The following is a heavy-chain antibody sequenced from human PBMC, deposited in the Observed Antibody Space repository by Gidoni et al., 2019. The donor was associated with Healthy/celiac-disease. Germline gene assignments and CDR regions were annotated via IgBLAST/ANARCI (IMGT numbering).Heavy chain of an antibody. J-gene: IGHJ6*02. Sequence: EVQLVESGGGLVKPGGSLRLSCAASGFTFSNAWMSLVRQAPGKGLEWVGRIKSKTDGGTTDYAAPVKGRFTISRDDSKNTLYLQMNSLKTEDTAVYYCTTEDYDILTGYPGYYGMDVWGQGTTVTVSS. V-gene: IGHV3-15*01. CDR3: TTEDYDILTGYPGYYGMDV. CDR1: GFTFSNAW. CDR2: IKSKTDGGTT. D-gene: IGHD3-9*01.